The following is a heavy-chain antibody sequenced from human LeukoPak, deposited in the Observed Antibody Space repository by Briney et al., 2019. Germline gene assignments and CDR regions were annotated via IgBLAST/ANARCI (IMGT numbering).Heavy chain of an antibody. CDR1: GYTFTSHD. CDR3: ASDLKRGSAGTLIDY. D-gene: IGHD6-13*01. Sequence: ASVKVSCKASGYTFTSHDINWVRQATGQGREGMGWMNPNSGNTGYAQKFQDGVTMTRHTSIRTAYMELSSLESEDTAVYYCASDLKRGSAGTLIDYWGQGTLVTVSS. V-gene: IGHV1-8*01. J-gene: IGHJ4*02. CDR2: MNPNSGNT.